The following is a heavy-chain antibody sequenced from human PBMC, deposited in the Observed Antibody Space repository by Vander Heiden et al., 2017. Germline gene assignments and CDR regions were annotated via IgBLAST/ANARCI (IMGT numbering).Heavy chain of an antibody. CDR2: ISGRGGST. V-gene: IGHV3-23*01. CDR3: AKGGAAAPESYYYGMDV. Sequence: EVQLLASGGGLVQSGGSLRLSCAASGLTFSSYAMSWVRQAPGKGLEWVSAISGRGGSTYYADSVKGRFTISRDNSKNTLYLQMNSLRAEDKAVYDCAKGGAAAPESYYYGMDVWGQGTTGNVAS. J-gene: IGHJ6*02. CDR1: GLTFSSYA. D-gene: IGHD6-13*01.